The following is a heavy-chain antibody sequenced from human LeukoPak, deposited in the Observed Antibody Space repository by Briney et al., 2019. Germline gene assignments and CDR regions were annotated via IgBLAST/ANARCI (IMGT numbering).Heavy chain of an antibody. J-gene: IGHJ6*03. D-gene: IGHD6-13*01. V-gene: IGHV3-11*01. Sequence: PGGSLRLSCAASGFTFSNYYMNWIRQAPGKGLEWVSSIISTGVTIYYADSVKGRFTMSRDNAKNSLYLQMNSLKPDDTAVYFCARELHSSTWDYYYMDVWGKGTTVTVSS. CDR1: GFTFSNYY. CDR2: IISTGVTI. CDR3: ARELHSSTWDYYYMDV.